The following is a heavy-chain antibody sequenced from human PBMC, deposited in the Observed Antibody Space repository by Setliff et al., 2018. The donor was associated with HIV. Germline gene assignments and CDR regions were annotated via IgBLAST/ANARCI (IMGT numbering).Heavy chain of an antibody. Sequence: PGGSLRLSCAGAGFTISSYAMSWVRQAPGKGLEWVSAISGSGGNTYYADFVKGRFTISRDNSKNTVYLQMSSLRVEDTAVYYCAKDWLGKKDCWGQGTLVTVSS. D-gene: IGHD6-19*01. V-gene: IGHV3-23*01. CDR2: ISGSGGNT. CDR1: GFTISSYA. J-gene: IGHJ4*02. CDR3: AKDWLGKKDC.